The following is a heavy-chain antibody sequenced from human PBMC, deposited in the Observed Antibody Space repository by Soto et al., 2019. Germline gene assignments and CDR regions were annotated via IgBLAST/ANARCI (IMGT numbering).Heavy chain of an antibody. CDR1: GDSISSNNYY. V-gene: IGHV4-39*01. CDR3: ARNESGSSTNWFDP. D-gene: IGHD3-22*01. J-gene: IGHJ5*02. CDR2: IYYSGST. Sequence: KPSETLSLTCTVSGDSISSNNYYWGWIRHPPGKGLEWIGSIYYSGSTHYNPSLKSRVTISVDTSKNQFSLKLTSVTAADTAVYYCARNESGSSTNWFDPWGQGTLVTVSS.